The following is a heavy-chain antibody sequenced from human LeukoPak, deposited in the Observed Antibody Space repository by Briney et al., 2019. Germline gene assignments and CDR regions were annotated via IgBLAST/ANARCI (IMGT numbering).Heavy chain of an antibody. CDR2: IYSGGNT. D-gene: IGHD4-11*01. Sequence: PGGSPRLSCAASGFNVSTSYMSWVRQFPGKGLEWVSVIYSGGNTYHIDSVKGRFTISRDNSKNTLFLQMNSLRAEDTAIYYCARGSNYMDVWGKGTTVTVSS. V-gene: IGHV3-53*01. CDR3: ARGSNYMDV. CDR1: GFNVSTSY. J-gene: IGHJ6*03.